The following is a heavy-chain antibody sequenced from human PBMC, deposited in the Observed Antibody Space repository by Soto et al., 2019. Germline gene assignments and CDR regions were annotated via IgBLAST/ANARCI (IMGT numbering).Heavy chain of an antibody. CDR3: VKTLSSSWYGTFDY. J-gene: IGHJ4*02. Sequence: GGSLRLSCAASGFTFRSYAMSWVRQAPRKGLEWVSDIRENGISTYYADSVKGRFTISRDNTKNTLYLQMNGLRAEDTAVYYCVKTLSSSWYGTFDYWGQGTRVTVSS. D-gene: IGHD6-13*01. CDR2: IRENGIST. V-gene: IGHV3-23*01. CDR1: GFTFRSYA.